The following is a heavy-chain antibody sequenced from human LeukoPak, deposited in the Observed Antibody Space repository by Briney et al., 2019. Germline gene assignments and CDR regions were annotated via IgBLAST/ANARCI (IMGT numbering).Heavy chain of an antibody. J-gene: IGHJ4*02. Sequence: GGSLRLSCAASGFTVSSNYMSWVRQAPGKGLEWVSVIYSGGSTYYADSVKGRFTISRDNSKNTLYLQMNSLRAEDTAVYYCAWGYYYDRSGLAFRDYWGQGTLVTVSS. CDR2: IYSGGST. V-gene: IGHV3-53*01. CDR1: GFTVSSNY. D-gene: IGHD3-22*01. CDR3: AWGYYYDRSGLAFRDY.